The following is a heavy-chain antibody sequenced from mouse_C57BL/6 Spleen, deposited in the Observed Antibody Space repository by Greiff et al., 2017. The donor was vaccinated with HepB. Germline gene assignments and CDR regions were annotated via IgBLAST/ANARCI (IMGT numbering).Heavy chain of an antibody. D-gene: IGHD2-5*01. CDR1: GYTFTDYY. CDR3: DRAYYSIHGAMDY. V-gene: IGHV1-19*01. Sequence: EVQLQQSGPVLVKPGASVKMSCKASGYTFTDYYMNWVKQSHGKSLEWIGVINPYNGGTSYNQKFKGKATLTVDKSSSTAYMELNSLTSEDSAVYYCDRAYYSIHGAMDYWGQGTSVTVSS. J-gene: IGHJ4*01. CDR2: INPYNGGT.